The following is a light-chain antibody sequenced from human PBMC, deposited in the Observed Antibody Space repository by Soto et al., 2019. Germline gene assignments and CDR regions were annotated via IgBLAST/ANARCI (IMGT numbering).Light chain of an antibody. J-gene: IGKJ1*01. Sequence: EIVLTQSPGTLSLSPGERATLSCRASQSVSSSYLAWYQQKPGQAPRLLIYGASNRATGIPDRFSGSGSGTDFTLTISSLQSEDFAVYYCQQYGRSPWTFGQGTKVDIK. CDR2: GAS. CDR1: QSVSSSY. CDR3: QQYGRSPWT. V-gene: IGKV3-20*01.